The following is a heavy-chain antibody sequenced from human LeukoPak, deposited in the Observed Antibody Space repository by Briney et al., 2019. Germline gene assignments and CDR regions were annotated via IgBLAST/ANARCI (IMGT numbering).Heavy chain of an antibody. CDR3: ARGRYCNGGSCYFDS. D-gene: IGHD2-15*01. J-gene: IGHJ4*02. V-gene: IGHV3-23*01. Sequence: GGSLRLSCAASGFTFSSYGMSWVRQVPGKGLEWVSGISNSGVSSSYAGSVKGRFTISRDNSKNTLYLQMNSLRGEDTAVYYCARGRYCNGGSCYFDSWGQGTLVTVSS. CDR1: GFTFSSYG. CDR2: ISNSGVSS.